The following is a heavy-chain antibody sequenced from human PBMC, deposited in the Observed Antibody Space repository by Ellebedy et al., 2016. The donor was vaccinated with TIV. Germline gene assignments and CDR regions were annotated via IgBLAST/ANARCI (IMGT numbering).Heavy chain of an antibody. D-gene: IGHD4-17*01. Sequence: GGSLRLSXAASGFTFSDYDITWVRQSQRKGLEWVSTIMRTFFSTYYADSVEGRFTISRDNPRNTLYLQMDSLSAEDTAVYYCVKTQTVTTPTVGFWGQGTLVTVST. V-gene: IGHV3-23*01. CDR3: VKTQTVTTPTVGF. J-gene: IGHJ4*02. CDR2: IMRTFFST. CDR1: GFTFSDYD.